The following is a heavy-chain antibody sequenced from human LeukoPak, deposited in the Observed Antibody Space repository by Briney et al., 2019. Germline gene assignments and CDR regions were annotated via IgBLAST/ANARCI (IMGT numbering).Heavy chain of an antibody. CDR2: VGGTDGRT. V-gene: IGHV3-23*01. J-gene: IGHJ4*02. CDR1: GFTFSTYN. CDR3: AKDGSYYFDY. Sequence: GGSPRLSCAASGFTFSTYNMNWVRQAPGKGLEWVSAVGGTDGRTYYAAFVKGRFTIYRDNSKNTLYLQMNSLRAEDTAVYYCAKDGSYYFDYWGQGTLVTVSS.